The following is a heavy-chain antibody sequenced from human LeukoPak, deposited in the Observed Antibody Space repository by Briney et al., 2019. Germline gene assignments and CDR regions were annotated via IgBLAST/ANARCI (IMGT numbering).Heavy chain of an antibody. D-gene: IGHD6-13*01. CDR1: GFTFSDYY. CDR2: ISSGGSTI. Sequence: KPGGSLRLSCAASGFTFSDYYMSWIRQAPGKGLEWVSYISSGGSTIYYADSVKGRFTISRDNAKNSLYLQMASLRVDDTAVYYCVGPVSGSWDFGWGGQGTLVTVSS. V-gene: IGHV3-11*04. CDR3: VGPVSGSWDFGW. J-gene: IGHJ4*02.